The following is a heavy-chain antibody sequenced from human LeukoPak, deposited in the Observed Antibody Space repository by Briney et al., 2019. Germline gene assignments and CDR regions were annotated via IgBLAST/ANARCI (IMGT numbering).Heavy chain of an antibody. CDR2: IYYGGST. V-gene: IGHV3-53*01. Sequence: GGSLRLSCAASGFIVSSNYMNWVRQAPGKGLEWVSVIYYGGSTYYADSVKGRSTISRDNSKNTLYLQMNSLRAEDTAMYYCARTYSSSSYSPFDYWGQGTLVTVSS. CDR1: GFIVSSNY. CDR3: ARTYSSSSYSPFDY. J-gene: IGHJ4*02. D-gene: IGHD6-13*01.